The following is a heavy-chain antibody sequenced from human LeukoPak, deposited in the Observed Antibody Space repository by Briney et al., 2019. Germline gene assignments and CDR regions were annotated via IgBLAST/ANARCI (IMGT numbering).Heavy chain of an antibody. D-gene: IGHD2-8*01. Sequence: PGGSLRLSCVASGFTFSNAWMSWVRQAPGKGLEWVGRITSKTEGGTTEYVAPVKGRFTVSRDDSKNTLYLQMNSLKTEDTAVYYCTTTYYTRRYLYSVDYWGQGTLVTVSS. CDR2: ITSKTEGGTT. V-gene: IGHV3-15*01. J-gene: IGHJ4*02. CDR1: GFTFSNAW. CDR3: TTTYYTRRYLYSVDY.